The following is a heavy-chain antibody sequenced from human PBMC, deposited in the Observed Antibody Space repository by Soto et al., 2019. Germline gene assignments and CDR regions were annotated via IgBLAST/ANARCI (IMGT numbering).Heavy chain of an antibody. Sequence: GGSLRLSCAASGFTFSSYSMNWVRQAPGKGLEWVSSISSSSSYIYYADSVKGRFTISRDNAKNSLYLQMNSLRAEDTAVYYCARDSNGYSSGWYDEGVDYWGQGTLVTVSS. V-gene: IGHV3-21*01. CDR1: GFTFSSYS. D-gene: IGHD6-19*01. CDR3: ARDSNGYSSGWYDEGVDY. J-gene: IGHJ4*02. CDR2: ISSSSSYI.